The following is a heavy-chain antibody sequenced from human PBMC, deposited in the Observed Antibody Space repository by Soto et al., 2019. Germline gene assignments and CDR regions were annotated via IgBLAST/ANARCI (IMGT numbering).Heavy chain of an antibody. V-gene: IGHV3-11*03. CDR3: ARTRPYYFDY. CDR2: ITSTSGAT. CDR1: GFTFSKYY. J-gene: IGHJ4*02. Sequence: PGGSLRLSCAASGFTFSKYYMSWISQAPGKGLEWLAYITSTSGATNYADSVKGRFTISRDNAKNSLFLQMDSLTAEDTAVYYCARTRPYYFDYWGQGTLVTVSS.